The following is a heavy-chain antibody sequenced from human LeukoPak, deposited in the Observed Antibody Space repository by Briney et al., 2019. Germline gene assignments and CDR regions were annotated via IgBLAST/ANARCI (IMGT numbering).Heavy chain of an antibody. D-gene: IGHD4-17*01. CDR2: IYTSGST. V-gene: IGHV4-4*07. CDR1: GNSFGDYY. CDR3: VSDTGTTGEVKFDP. J-gene: IGHJ5*02. Sequence: SETLSLTCTVSGNSFGDYYWSWIRQPAGKGLEWIGRIYTSGSTTYNPSLKSRVTMSVDTCKSQFSLNLMSVTAADTAVYYCVSDTGTTGEVKFDPWGQGTLVTVSS.